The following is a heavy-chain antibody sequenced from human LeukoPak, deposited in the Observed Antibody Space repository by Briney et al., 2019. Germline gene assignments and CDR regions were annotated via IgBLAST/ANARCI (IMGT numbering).Heavy chain of an antibody. V-gene: IGHV3-7*01. J-gene: IGHJ5*02. CDR2: RHPDGSEQ. Sequence: GGSLRLSCGVSGVSVSSYWMSWVRQAPAKGLERVGNRHPDGSEQNPVDSVKGRFTISRDNSRSSLFLQMSSLRVEDTAVYYCASQSFARFDPWGQGTLVTVSS. CDR1: GVSVSSYW. CDR3: ASQSFARFDP. D-gene: IGHD3-16*01.